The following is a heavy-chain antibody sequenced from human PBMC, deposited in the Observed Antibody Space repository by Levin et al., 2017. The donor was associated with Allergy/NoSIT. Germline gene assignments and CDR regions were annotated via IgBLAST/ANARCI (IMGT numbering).Heavy chain of an antibody. V-gene: IGHV3-33*01. Sequence: GGSLRLSCAASGFTFSSYGMHWVRQAPGKGLEWVAVIWYDGSNKYYADSVKGRFTISRDNSKNTLYLQMNSLRAEDTAVYYCAREYYYGSGSYYSPADYWGQGTLVTVSS. D-gene: IGHD3-10*01. CDR3: AREYYYGSGSYYSPADY. J-gene: IGHJ4*02. CDR1: GFTFSSYG. CDR2: IWYDGSNK.